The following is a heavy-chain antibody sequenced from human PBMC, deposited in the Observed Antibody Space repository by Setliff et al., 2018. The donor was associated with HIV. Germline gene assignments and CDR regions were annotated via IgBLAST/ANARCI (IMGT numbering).Heavy chain of an antibody. V-gene: IGHV1-18*01. J-gene: IGHJ4*02. CDR2: ISAHNGRI. D-gene: IGHD5-12*01. Sequence: ASVKVSCKASGYTFSDYGISWVRQAPGQGLEWMGWISAHNGRINYAQKFQGRVTMTTGRSTSTAYMELRSLRSDDTAVYYCARDVGRDGYCFDHWGQGTLVTVSS. CDR1: GYTFSDYG. CDR3: ARDVGRDGYCFDH.